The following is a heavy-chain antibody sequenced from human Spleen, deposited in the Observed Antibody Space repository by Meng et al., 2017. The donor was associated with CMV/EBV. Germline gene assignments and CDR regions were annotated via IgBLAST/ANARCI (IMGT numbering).Heavy chain of an antibody. CDR1: GFTFSSYA. Sequence: CAASGFTFSSYAMSWVRQAPGKGLEWVSSITWNSGSRDYADSVKGRFTISRDNAKNSLHLQMNSLRAEDTALYYCAKDMNFWGGQGAFDIWGQGTMVTVSS. CDR2: ITWNSGSR. J-gene: IGHJ3*02. V-gene: IGHV3-9*01. CDR3: AKDMNFWGGQGAFDI. D-gene: IGHD3-3*01.